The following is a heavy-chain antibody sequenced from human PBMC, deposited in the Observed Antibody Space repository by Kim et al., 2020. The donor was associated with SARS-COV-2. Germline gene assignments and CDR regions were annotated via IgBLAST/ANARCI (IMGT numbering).Heavy chain of an antibody. V-gene: IGHV4-34*01. J-gene: IGHJ4*02. CDR1: GGSFSGYY. D-gene: IGHD6-19*01. CDR3: ARGPRSSGHDY. CDR2: INHSGST. Sequence: SETLSLTCAVYGGSFSGYYWSWIRQPPGKGLEWIGEINHSGSTNYNPSLKSRVTISVDTSKNQFSLKLSSVTAADTAVYYCARGPRSSGHDYWGQGTLVT.